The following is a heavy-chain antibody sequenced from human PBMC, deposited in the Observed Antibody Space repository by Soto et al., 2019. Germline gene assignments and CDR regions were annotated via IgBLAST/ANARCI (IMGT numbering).Heavy chain of an antibody. V-gene: IGHV3-7*01. D-gene: IGHD3-10*01. CDR2: IKQDGSEK. J-gene: IGHJ3*02. CDR3: ARDYYSYLTIGAFDI. CDR1: GFTFGDYA. Sequence: PGGSLRLSCTASGFTFGDYAMSWVRQAPGKGLEWVANIKQDGSEKYYVDSVKGRFTISRDNAKNSLYLQMNSLRAEDTAVYYFARDYYSYLTIGAFDIWGQGTMVTVSS.